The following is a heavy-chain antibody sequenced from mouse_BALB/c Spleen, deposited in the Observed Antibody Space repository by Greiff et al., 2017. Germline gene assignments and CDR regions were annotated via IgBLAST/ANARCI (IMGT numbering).Heavy chain of an antibody. CDR3: ARTIFYGNYIWDY. V-gene: IGHV1S127*01. Sequence: VQLQQSGPELVRPGASVKMSCKASGYTFTSYWMHWVKQRPGPGLEWIGMIDPSNSETRLNQKFKDKTTLNVDKSSNTAYMQLSSLTSEDSAVYYCARTIFYGNYIWDYWGQGTSVTVSS. CDR1: GYTFTSYW. J-gene: IGHJ4*01. D-gene: IGHD2-1*01. CDR2: IDPSNSET.